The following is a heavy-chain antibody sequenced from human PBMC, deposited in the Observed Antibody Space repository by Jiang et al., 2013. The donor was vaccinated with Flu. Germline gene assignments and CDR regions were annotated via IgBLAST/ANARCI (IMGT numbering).Heavy chain of an antibody. CDR2: IYHSGST. D-gene: IGHD2-15*01. Sequence: GSGLVKPSGTLSLTCAVSGGSISSSNWWSWVRQPPGKGLEWIGEIYHSGSTNYNPSLKSRVTISVDKSKNQFSLKLSSVTAADTAVYYCARDLGCSGGSCYSTWFDPWGQGTLVTVSS. CDR1: GGSISSSNW. V-gene: IGHV4-4*02. CDR3: ARDLGCSGGSCYSTWFDP. J-gene: IGHJ5*02.